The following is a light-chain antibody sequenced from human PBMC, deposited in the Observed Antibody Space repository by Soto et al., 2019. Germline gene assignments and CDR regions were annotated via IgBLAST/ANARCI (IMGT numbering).Light chain of an antibody. CDR1: SSNVGGYNY. CDR3: CSYAGTYTWV. V-gene: IGLV2-11*01. J-gene: IGLJ3*02. Sequence: QAVVTQPRSVSGSPGQSVTISCTGTSSNVGGYNYVSWYQQHPGKAPKLILYDVTKRPSGVPDRLSGSKSGNTASLTISGLQAEDEAGYYCCSYAGTYTWVFGGGTKLTVL. CDR2: DVT.